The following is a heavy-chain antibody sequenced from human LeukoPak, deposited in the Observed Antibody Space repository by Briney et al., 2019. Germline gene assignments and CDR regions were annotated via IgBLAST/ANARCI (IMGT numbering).Heavy chain of an antibody. Sequence: PGGSLRLSRAASGFTFSSYSKNWVRQAPAKGLEWVSSISSSSSYIYYADSVKGRFTISRDNAKNSLYLQMNSLRAEDTAVYYCARGITVAGTYWFDPWGQGTLVTVSS. J-gene: IGHJ5*02. V-gene: IGHV3-21*01. CDR3: ARGITVAGTYWFDP. CDR2: ISSSSSYI. D-gene: IGHD6-19*01. CDR1: GFTFSSYS.